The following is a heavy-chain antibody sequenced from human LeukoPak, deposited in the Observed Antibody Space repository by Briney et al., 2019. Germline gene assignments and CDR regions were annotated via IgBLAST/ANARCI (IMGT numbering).Heavy chain of an antibody. CDR2: INHSGST. Sequence: PSETLSLTCAVYGGSFSGYYWSWIRQPPGKGLEWIGEINHSGSTNYNPSLKSRVTISVDTSKNQFSLKLSSVTAADTVVYYCAGKYYDSSGYRTGPFDYWGQGTLVTVSS. V-gene: IGHV4-34*01. CDR3: AGKYYDSSGYRTGPFDY. J-gene: IGHJ4*02. CDR1: GGSFSGYY. D-gene: IGHD3-22*01.